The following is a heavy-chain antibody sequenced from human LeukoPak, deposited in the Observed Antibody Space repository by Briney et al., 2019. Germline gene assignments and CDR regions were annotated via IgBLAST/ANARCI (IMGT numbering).Heavy chain of an antibody. CDR1: GFTFSSHA. D-gene: IGHD6-13*01. CDR3: APLGQQLN. Sequence: GGSLRLSCAASGFTFSSHAMHWVRQAPGKGLEWVAVISYDGSNKYYADSVKGRFTISRDSSKNTLYLQMNSLRAEDTAVYYCAPLGQQLNWGQGTLVTVSS. J-gene: IGHJ4*02. CDR2: ISYDGSNK. V-gene: IGHV3-30-3*01.